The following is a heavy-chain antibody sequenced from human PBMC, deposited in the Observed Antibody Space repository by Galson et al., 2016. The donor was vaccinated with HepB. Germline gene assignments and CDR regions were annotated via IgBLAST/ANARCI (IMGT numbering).Heavy chain of an antibody. CDR2: INQDGSQK. CDR1: SSSSYY. Sequence: SSSSYYWAWIRQPPGKGLEWVANINQDGSQKYYVDSVKGRFTISRDNAKNSLYLQMNSLTADDTAVYYCANFNVNPWGQGTLVTVSS. CDR3: ANFNVNP. J-gene: IGHJ5*02. V-gene: IGHV3-7*03. D-gene: IGHD3-3*01.